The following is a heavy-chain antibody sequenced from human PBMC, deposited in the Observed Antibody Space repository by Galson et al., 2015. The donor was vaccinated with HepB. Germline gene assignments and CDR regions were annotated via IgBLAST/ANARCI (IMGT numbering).Heavy chain of an antibody. CDR2: IYHNGIT. CDR3: ARVAKVAYDSSGYHYYFDH. V-gene: IGHV4-30-2*01. J-gene: IGHJ4*02. CDR1: GDSINSGAYS. D-gene: IGHD3-22*01. Sequence: LSLTCAVSGDSINSGAYSWNWIRQPPGKGLEWLGYIYHNGITYYNPSLTSRVTISVDRSKTQFSLKLTSVTAADTAMYYCARVAKVAYDSSGYHYYFDHWGQGTLVTVSS.